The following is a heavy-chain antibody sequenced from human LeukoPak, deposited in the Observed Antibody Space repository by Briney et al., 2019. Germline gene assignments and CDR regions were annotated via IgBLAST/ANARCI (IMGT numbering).Heavy chain of an antibody. V-gene: IGHV1-2*02. J-gene: IGHJ3*02. CDR1: GYTFTSYG. CDR2: INPNSGGT. Sequence: ASVKVSCKASGYTFTSYGINWVRQATGQGLEWMGWINPNSGGTNYAQKFQGRVTMTRDTSISTAYMELSRLRSDDTAVYHCARGQAFDIWGQGTMVTVSS. CDR3: ARGQAFDI.